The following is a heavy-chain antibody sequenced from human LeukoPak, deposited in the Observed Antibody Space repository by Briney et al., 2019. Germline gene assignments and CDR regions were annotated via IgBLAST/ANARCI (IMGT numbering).Heavy chain of an antibody. CDR3: ARAFPDYYDSSGYFEY. V-gene: IGHV3-11*01. CDR1: GFTFSDYY. Sequence: GGSLRLSCAASGFTFSDYYMTWIRQAPGKGLEWVSYISSSGNTIYYADSVKGRFTISRDNAKNSLYLQMNSLRADDTAVYYCARAFPDYYDSSGYFEYWGQGTLVTVSS. J-gene: IGHJ4*02. D-gene: IGHD3-22*01. CDR2: ISSSGNTI.